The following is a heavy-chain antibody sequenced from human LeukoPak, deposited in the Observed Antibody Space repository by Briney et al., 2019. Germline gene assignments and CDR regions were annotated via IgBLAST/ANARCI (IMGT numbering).Heavy chain of an antibody. CDR1: GFTSSNFG. CDR2: ISNNGNRQ. CDR3: AKEIHAFGGFDY. J-gene: IGHJ4*02. V-gene: IGHV3-30*18. D-gene: IGHD3-10*01. Sequence: GGSLRLSCAVSGFTSSNFGMHWVRQAPGKGLEWVAGISNNGNRQSYADSVKGRFTISRDNSKNTLFLQMNSLRVEDTAVYYCAKEIHAFGGFDYWGQGTLVTVSS.